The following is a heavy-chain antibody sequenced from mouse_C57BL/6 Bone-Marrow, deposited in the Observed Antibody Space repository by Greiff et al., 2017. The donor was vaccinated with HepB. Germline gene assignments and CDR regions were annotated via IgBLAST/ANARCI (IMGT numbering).Heavy chain of an antibody. CDR3: ARGIGSSPFAY. J-gene: IGHJ3*01. CDR1: GFTFSDYY. Sequence: DVKLVESGGGLVQPGGSLKLSCAASGFTFSDYYMYWVRQTPEKRLEWVAYISNGGGSTYYPDTVKGRFTISRDNAKNTLYLQMSRLKSEDTAMYYCARGIGSSPFAYWGQGTLVTVSA. D-gene: IGHD1-1*01. V-gene: IGHV5-12*01. CDR2: ISNGGGST.